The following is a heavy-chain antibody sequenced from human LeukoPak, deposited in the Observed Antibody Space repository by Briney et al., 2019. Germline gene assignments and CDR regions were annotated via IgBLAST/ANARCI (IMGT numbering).Heavy chain of an antibody. CDR1: GYTLTGYY. Sequence: ASVKVSCKASGYTLTGYYMHWVRQAPGQGLEWMGWINPNSGGTNYAQKFQGRVTMTRDTSISTAYMELSRLRSDDTAVYYCARAGLYYDFWSGYYSWGQGTLVTVSS. CDR3: ARAGLYYDFWSGYYS. D-gene: IGHD3-3*01. CDR2: INPNSGGT. J-gene: IGHJ4*02. V-gene: IGHV1-2*02.